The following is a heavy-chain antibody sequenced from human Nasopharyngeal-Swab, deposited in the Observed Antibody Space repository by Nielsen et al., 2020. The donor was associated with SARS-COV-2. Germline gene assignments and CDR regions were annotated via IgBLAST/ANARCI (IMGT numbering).Heavy chain of an antibody. CDR2: INHSGST. CDR3: ARGGESDRSGHYWGAFAI. J-gene: IGHJ3*02. CDR1: GGSFSGYY. D-gene: IGHD3-22*01. V-gene: IGHV4-34*01. Sequence: ETLSLTCAVYGGSFSGYYWSWIRQPPGKGLEWIGEINHSGSTNYNPSLKSRVTISVDTSKNQFSLKLSSVTAADTAVYYCARGGESDRSGHYWGAFAIWGQGTMVTVSS.